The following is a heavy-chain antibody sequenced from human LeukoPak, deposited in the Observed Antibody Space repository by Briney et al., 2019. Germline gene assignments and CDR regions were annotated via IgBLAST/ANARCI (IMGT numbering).Heavy chain of an antibody. V-gene: IGHV4-31*03. CDR1: GGSISSGGHY. Sequence: SETLSLTCTVSGGSISSGGHYRSWIRQYPGKGLEWIGYIYYSGSNYYKPSLKSRVSISRDTSKNQFSLKLSSVTAADTAVYYCAREIEAAAGRRHFDYWGQGTLVTVSS. J-gene: IGHJ4*02. CDR2: IYYSGSN. D-gene: IGHD6-13*01. CDR3: AREIEAAAGRRHFDY.